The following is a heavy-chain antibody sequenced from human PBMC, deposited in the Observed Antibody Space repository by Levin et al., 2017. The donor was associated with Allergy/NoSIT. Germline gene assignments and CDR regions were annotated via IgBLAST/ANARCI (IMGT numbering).Heavy chain of an antibody. V-gene: IGHV3-23*01. Sequence: GGSLRLSCAASGFTFSSYAMSWVRQAPGKGLEWVSAISGSGGSTYYADSVKGRFTISRDNSKSTLYLQMNSLRVEDTAVYYCAKALSGYFYFDSWGQGTLVTVSS. J-gene: IGHJ4*02. D-gene: IGHD5-12*01. CDR3: AKALSGYFYFDS. CDR2: ISGSGGST. CDR1: GFTFSSYA.